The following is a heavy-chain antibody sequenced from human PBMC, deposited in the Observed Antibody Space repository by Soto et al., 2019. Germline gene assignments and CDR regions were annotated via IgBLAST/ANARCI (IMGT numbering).Heavy chain of an antibody. CDR2: IITDGSST. V-gene: IGHV3-74*01. Sequence: EVQLVESGGGLVQPGGSLILSCAASGFSFSIYWMHWVRQAPGKGLVWVSRIITDGSSTSYADSVKGRFTISRDNAKNKLYRQMNSMRAAATGVYYCATGLSTRGYYMDAWGKGTTVTVSS. CDR1: GFSFSIYW. D-gene: IGHD1-26*01. J-gene: IGHJ6*03. CDR3: ATGLSTRGYYMDA.